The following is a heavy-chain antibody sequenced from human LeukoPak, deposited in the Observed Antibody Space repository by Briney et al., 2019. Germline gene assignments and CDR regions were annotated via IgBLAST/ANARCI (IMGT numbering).Heavy chain of an antibody. J-gene: IGHJ3*02. CDR3: ARVAGDYIGAFDI. D-gene: IGHD4-17*01. Sequence: GVSLRLSCAASGFTFSSYEMNWVRQAPGKGLEWVSYISSSGSTIYYADSVKGRFTISRDNAKNSLYLQMNSLRAEDTAVYYCARVAGDYIGAFDIWGQGTMVTVSS. CDR2: ISSSGSTI. CDR1: GFTFSSYE. V-gene: IGHV3-48*03.